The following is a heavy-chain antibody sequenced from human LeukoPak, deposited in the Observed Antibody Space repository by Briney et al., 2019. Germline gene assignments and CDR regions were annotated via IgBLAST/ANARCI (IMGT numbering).Heavy chain of an antibody. CDR3: ARDWRD. CDR2: ISSSSRST. J-gene: IGHJ4*02. V-gene: IGHV3-48*04. D-gene: IGHD3-3*01. CDR1: GFTFSSYD. Sequence: PGGSLRLSCAASGFTFSSYDINWVRQAPRKGLQWVSYISSSSRSTDYADSVKGRFTISRDNAKNSLYLQMNSLRAEDTAVYYCARDWRDWGQGTLVTVSS.